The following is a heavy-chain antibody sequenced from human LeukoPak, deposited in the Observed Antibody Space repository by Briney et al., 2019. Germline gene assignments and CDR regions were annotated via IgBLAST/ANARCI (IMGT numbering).Heavy chain of an antibody. CDR1: GDSVTSGI. J-gene: IGHJ4*02. V-gene: IGHV6-1*01. Sequence: SQTLSLTCAISGDSVTSGIWNWIRQSPSRGLEWLGRTYHWSKWFNDYAVSVESRMNINADTSRNQFSLQLNSVTPEDTAVYYCARDLHGSRGEFDYWGQGTLVTVSS. CDR2: TYHWSKWFN. CDR3: ARDLHGSRGEFDY. D-gene: IGHD3-16*01.